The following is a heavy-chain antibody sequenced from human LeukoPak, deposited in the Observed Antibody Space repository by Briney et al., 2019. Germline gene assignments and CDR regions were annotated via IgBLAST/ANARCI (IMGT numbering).Heavy chain of an antibody. D-gene: IGHD6-19*01. V-gene: IGHV4-61*02. CDR1: GGSISSSSYY. CDR3: ARDRIMQWLGTFDY. CDR2: IYTSGST. Sequence: SETLSLTCTVSGGSISSSSYYWSWIRQPAGKGLEWIGRIYTSGSTNYNPSLKSRVTISVDTSKNQFSLKLSSVTAADTAVYYCARDRIMQWLGTFDYWGQGTLVTVSS. J-gene: IGHJ4*02.